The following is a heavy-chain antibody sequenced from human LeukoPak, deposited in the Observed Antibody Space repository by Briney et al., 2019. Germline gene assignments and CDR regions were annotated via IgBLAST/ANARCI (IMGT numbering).Heavy chain of an antibody. J-gene: IGHJ4*02. CDR1: GFTFSSSA. CDR3: ARDHRSSTWPFDY. Sequence: GGPLRLSCAAPGFTFSSSAMCCVRQAPGKGLDWVASISGNGISTYYADSVKGRFTISRDNSQNTLYLQMNSLSAEDTAVYYCARDHRSSTWPFDYWGQGTLVTVSS. CDR2: ISGNGIST. D-gene: IGHD6-13*01. V-gene: IGHV3-23*01.